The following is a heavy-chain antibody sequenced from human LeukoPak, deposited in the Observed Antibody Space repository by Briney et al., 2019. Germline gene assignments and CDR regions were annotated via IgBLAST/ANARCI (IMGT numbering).Heavy chain of an antibody. D-gene: IGHD5-18*01. CDR2: IYPGDSDT. CDR1: GYSFTSYW. J-gene: IGHJ4*02. CDR3: ARHGVRGYTNGYFDY. Sequence: GESLKISCKGSGYSFTSYWIGWVRQMPGKGLEWMGIIYPGDSDTRYSPSFQGQVTISADKSISTAYLQWSSLKASDTAMYYCARHGVRGYTNGYFDYWGQGTPVTVSS. V-gene: IGHV5-51*01.